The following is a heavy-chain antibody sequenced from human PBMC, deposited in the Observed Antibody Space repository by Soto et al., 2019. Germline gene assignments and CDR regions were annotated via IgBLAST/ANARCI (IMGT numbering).Heavy chain of an antibody. CDR1: GGSISSGGYY. V-gene: IGHV4-31*03. CDR3: Y. Sequence: SETLSLTCTVSGGSISSGGYYWSWIRQHPGKGLEWIGYIYYSGSTYYNPSLKSRLTISVDTPKNQFSLKLSSVTAAGGGLPRYYWGQGTLVTVSS. CDR2: IYYSGST. J-gene: IGHJ4*02. D-gene: IGHD5-12*01.